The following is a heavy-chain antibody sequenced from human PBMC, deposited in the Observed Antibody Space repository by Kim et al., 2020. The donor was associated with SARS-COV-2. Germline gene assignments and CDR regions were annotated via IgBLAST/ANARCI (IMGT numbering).Heavy chain of an antibody. J-gene: IGHJ4*02. V-gene: IGHV5-10-1*01. CDR3: ARHGRYSSSWYFDY. D-gene: IGHD6-13*01. Sequence: SPSFQGHVTISADKSISTAYLQWSSLKASDTDMYYCARHGRYSSSWYFDYWGQGTLVTVSS.